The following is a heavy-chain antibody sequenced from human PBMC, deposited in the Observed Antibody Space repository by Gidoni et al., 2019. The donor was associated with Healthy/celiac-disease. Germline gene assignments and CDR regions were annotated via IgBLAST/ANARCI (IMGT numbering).Heavy chain of an antibody. CDR3: ALTYYYDSSGYYWEDY. CDR2: TRNKANSYTT. Sequence: EVQLVESGGGLVQPGGSLRLSCEASGFTFSDHYMDWVRQAPGKGLEWVGRTRNKANSYTTEYAASVKGRFTISRDYSKNSLYLQMNSLKTEDTAVYYCALTYYYDSSGYYWEDYWGQGTLVTVSS. CDR1: GFTFSDHY. V-gene: IGHV3-72*01. J-gene: IGHJ4*02. D-gene: IGHD3-22*01.